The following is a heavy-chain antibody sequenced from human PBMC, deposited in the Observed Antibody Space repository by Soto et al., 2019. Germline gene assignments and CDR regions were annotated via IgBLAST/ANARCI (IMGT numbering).Heavy chain of an antibody. CDR1: GFPFSDFY. Sequence: ASVKVSCKASGFPFSDFYMHWVRQAPGQGLEWMGIINPSGGHTTYAQKFRGRVTMTRDPSTSTLYLEVRSLTSDDTAVYFCARIQCSGGSCYFDFDYWGQGTLVTGSS. V-gene: IGHV1-46*01. CDR2: INPSGGHT. J-gene: IGHJ4*02. CDR3: ARIQCSGGSCYFDFDY. D-gene: IGHD2-15*01.